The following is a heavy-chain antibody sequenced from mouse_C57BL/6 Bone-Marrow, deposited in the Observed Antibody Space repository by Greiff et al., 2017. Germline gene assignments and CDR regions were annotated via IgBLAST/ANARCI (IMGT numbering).Heavy chain of an antibody. V-gene: IGHV1-82*01. J-gene: IGHJ3*01. CDR3: ARTWIYYYAGFAY. CDR1: GYAFSSSW. D-gene: IGHD1-1*01. Sequence: VKLVESGPELVKPGASVKISCTASGYAFSSSWMNWVKQRPGEGLEWIGRIYPGDGDTNYNGKFKGKATLTADKSSSTAYMQLSSLTSEDAAVYYCARTWIYYYAGFAYWGQGTLVTVSA. CDR2: IYPGDGDT.